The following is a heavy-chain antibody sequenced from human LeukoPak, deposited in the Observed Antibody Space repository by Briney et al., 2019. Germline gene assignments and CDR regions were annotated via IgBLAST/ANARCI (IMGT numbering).Heavy chain of an antibody. CDR1: GFSFSVYS. CDR3: AREKVTSDYYYYGMDA. CDR2: ISGSSSTI. J-gene: IGHJ6*02. Sequence: GGSLRLSCAASGFSFSVYSMNWVRQAPGKGLEWVSYISGSSSTIYYADSVKGRFTISRDNAKNSLFLQLNSLRAEDTAVYYCAREKVTSDYYYYGMDAWGQGTTITVSS. V-gene: IGHV3-48*01. D-gene: IGHD2-2*01.